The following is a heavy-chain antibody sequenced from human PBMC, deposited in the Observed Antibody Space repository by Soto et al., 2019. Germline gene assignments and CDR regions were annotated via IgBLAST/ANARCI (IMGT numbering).Heavy chain of an antibody. D-gene: IGHD7-27*01. Sequence: ASVKVSCKASGYTFTNNGVNWVRQATGRGLEWVGWMNPSTGETGYTEKFQGRLAMTRDTSITTAYMELTSLTSEDTAVYYCTRAGDSGAWISNWGQGTLVTVS. CDR3: TRAGDSGAWISN. V-gene: IGHV1-8*02. J-gene: IGHJ4*01. CDR1: GYTFTNNG. CDR2: MNPSTGET.